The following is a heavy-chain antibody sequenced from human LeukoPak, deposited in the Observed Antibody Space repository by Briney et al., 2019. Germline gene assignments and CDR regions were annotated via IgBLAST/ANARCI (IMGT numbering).Heavy chain of an antibody. CDR2: ISNSGST. J-gene: IGHJ4*02. CDR1: GVSITASY. Sequence: PSETLSLTCTVSGVSITASYWTWVRQPPGKGLEYIGYISNSGSTNYNPALKSRVTISVDTAKNHLSLNLTSVTDADTAVYYCARDKHLGFSSGTKYYPYYFDSWGQGIQVTVSS. V-gene: IGHV4-59*01. D-gene: IGHD2-2*03. CDR3: ARDKHLGFSSGTKYYPYYFDS.